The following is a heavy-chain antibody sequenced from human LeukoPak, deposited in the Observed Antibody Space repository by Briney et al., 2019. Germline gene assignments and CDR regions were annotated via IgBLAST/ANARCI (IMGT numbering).Heavy chain of an antibody. D-gene: IGHD6-13*01. J-gene: IGHJ3*02. CDR2: INPNSGGT. CDR1: GYSFTAYD. Sequence: GASVKVSCKASGYSFTAYDMHWVRQAPGQGLEWMGWINPNSGGTNYAQKFQGRVTMTRATSISTAYMELSRLRSDDTAVYYCARFHGLEVKTGTQHLVLLEREDDGFDIWGQGTMATVSS. CDR3: ARFHGLEVKTGTQHLVLLEREDDGFDI. V-gene: IGHV1-2*02.